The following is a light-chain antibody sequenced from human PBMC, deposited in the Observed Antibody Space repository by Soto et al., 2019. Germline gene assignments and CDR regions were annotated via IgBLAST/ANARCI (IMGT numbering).Light chain of an antibody. V-gene: IGKV3-11*01. CDR1: QSISSY. J-gene: IGKJ3*01. Sequence: EIVLTQSPATLSLSPGERATLSCRASQSISSYLAWYQQQPGQAPRLLIYDASNRATGIPARFSGSGSGTDFTLTISRLEPEDFAVYYCQQRSNWPLTFGPGTKVDIK. CDR3: QQRSNWPLT. CDR2: DAS.